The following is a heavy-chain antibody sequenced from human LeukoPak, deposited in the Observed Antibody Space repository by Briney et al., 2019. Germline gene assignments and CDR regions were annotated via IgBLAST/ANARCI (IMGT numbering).Heavy chain of an antibody. CDR3: ARGRYYDYVWGSYRPFDY. Sequence: PSETRSLTCAVYGGSFSGYYWSWIRQPPGKGLEWIGEINHSGSTNYNPSLKSRVTISVDTSKNQFSLKLSSVTAADTAVYYCARGRYYDYVWGSYRPFDYWGQGTLVTVFS. J-gene: IGHJ4*02. CDR2: INHSGST. D-gene: IGHD3-16*02. V-gene: IGHV4-34*01. CDR1: GGSFSGYY.